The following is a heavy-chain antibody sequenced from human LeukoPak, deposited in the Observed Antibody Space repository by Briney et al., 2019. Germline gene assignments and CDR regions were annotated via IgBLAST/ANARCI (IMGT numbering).Heavy chain of an antibody. J-gene: IGHJ4*02. CDR1: GFTFSSYG. D-gene: IGHD6-13*01. CDR3: TRSNIAAAGTCNY. V-gene: IGHV3-33*01. Sequence: GGSLRLSCAASGFTFSSYGMHWVRQAPGKGLEWVAVIWYDGSNKYYADSVKGRFTISRDNSKSTLYLQMNSLRAEDTAVYYCTRSNIAAAGTCNYWGQGTLVTVSS. CDR2: IWYDGSNK.